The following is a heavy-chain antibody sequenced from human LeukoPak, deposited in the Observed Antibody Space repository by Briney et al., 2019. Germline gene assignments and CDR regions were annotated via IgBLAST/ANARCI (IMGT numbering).Heavy chain of an antibody. J-gene: IGHJ4*02. D-gene: IGHD2/OR15-2a*01. CDR1: GFTVSSNY. V-gene: IGHV3-53*01. CDR3: ASSGKYDLLDY. Sequence: GGSLRVSCAASGFTVSSNYMSWVRQAPGKGLEWVSVIYSGGSTYYADSVKGRFTISRDNSKNTLYLQMNSLRAEDTAVYYCASSGKYDLLDYWGQGTLVTVSS. CDR2: IYSGGST.